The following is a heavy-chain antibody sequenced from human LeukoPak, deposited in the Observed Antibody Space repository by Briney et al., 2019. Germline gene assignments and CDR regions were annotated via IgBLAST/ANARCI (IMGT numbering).Heavy chain of an antibody. CDR3: AKAFYGGYY. J-gene: IGHJ4*02. CDR1: GFTFSNYA. Sequence: GGSLRLSCAASGFTFSNYAMSWVRQAPGKGLEWVSGIRGNGGSTNYADSVKGRFTISRDNSKNTLYLQMNSLRAEDTAVYYCAKAFYGGYYWGQGTLVTVSS. CDR2: IRGNGGST. V-gene: IGHV3-23*01. D-gene: IGHD3-10*01.